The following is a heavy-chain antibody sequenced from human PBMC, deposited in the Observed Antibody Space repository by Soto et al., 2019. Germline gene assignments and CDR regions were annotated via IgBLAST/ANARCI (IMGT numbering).Heavy chain of an antibody. CDR2: IYYSGST. CDR1: GGSISSGGYY. D-gene: IGHD3-3*01. CDR3: ARYPAASGFRFDP. V-gene: IGHV4-31*03. Sequence: PSETLSLTCTVSGGSISSGGYYWSWIRQHPGKGLEWIGYIYYSGSTYYNPSLKSRVTISVDTSKNQFSLKLSSVTAADTAVYYCARYPAASGFRFDPWGQGTLVTVSS. J-gene: IGHJ5*02.